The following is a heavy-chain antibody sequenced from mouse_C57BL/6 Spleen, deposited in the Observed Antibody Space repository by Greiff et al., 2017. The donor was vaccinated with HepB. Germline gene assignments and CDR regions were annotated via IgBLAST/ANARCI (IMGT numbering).Heavy chain of an antibody. J-gene: IGHJ1*03. D-gene: IGHD2-2*01. CDR2: IRNKANGYTT. CDR1: GFTFTDYY. Sequence: EVKLMESGGGLVQPGGSLSLSCAASGFTFTDYYMSWVRQPPGKALEWLGFIRNKANGYTTEYSASVKGRFTISRDNSQSILYLQMNALRAEDSATYYCARYGGYDRYFDVWGTGTTVTVSS. V-gene: IGHV7-3*01. CDR3: ARYGGYDRYFDV.